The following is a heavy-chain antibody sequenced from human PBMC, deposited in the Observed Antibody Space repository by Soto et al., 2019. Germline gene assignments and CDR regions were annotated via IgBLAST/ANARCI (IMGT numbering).Heavy chain of an antibody. CDR3: ARDIYFRGYCSGGSCYNFDY. J-gene: IGHJ4*02. Sequence: GGSLRLSCAASGFTFSSYWMSWVRQAPGKGLEWVANIKQDGSEKYYVDSVKGRFTISRDNAKNSLYLQMNSLRAEDTAVYYCARDIYFRGYCSGGSCYNFDYWGQGTLVTVSS. V-gene: IGHV3-7*03. CDR1: GFTFSSYW. D-gene: IGHD2-15*01. CDR2: IKQDGSEK.